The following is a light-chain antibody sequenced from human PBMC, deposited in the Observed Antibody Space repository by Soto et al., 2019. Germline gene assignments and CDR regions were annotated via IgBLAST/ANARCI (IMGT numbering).Light chain of an antibody. Sequence: EIVMTQSPDTVYVSPGERATLSCRASQSVRSNLAWYQHKPGQAPRLFIYDASNRATGIPARFSGSGSGTDFTLTISSLEPEDFAVYYCQQRSASPITFGQGTRLEIK. CDR2: DAS. CDR3: QQRSASPIT. V-gene: IGKV3-11*01. CDR1: QSVRSN. J-gene: IGKJ5*01.